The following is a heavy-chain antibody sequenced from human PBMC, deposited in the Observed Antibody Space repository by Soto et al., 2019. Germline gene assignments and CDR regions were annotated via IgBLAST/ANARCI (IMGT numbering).Heavy chain of an antibody. CDR3: AKAVWGFLAPFWYFDL. J-gene: IGHJ2*01. Sequence: EVQLLESGGDLVQPGGSLTLSCAASELNFGSSAMSWVRQAPGKGLEWVSTHRTSGDTSYYADSVKGRFTISRDISKNTLYLQMNSLRAEDTAVYYCAKAVWGFLAPFWYFDLWGRGALVAVSS. D-gene: IGHD3-16*01. V-gene: IGHV3-23*01. CDR2: HRTSGDTS. CDR1: ELNFGSSA.